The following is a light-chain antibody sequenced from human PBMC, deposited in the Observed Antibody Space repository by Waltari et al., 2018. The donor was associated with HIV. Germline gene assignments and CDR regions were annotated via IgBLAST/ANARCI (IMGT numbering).Light chain of an antibody. CDR1: SSDIGGYNY. Sequence: QSALTQPRSVSGSPGQSVTISCTGTSSDIGGYNYVSWYQQHPGQAPKLMIYDVIKRPSGVPDRFSGSKSANTASLTISGLQAEDEADYYCFSYSGIDTSVIFGGGTKLTIL. CDR2: DVI. J-gene: IGLJ2*01. CDR3: FSYSGIDTSVI. V-gene: IGLV2-11*01.